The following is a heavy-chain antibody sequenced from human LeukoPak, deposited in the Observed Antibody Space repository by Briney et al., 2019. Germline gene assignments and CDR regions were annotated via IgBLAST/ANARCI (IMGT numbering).Heavy chain of an antibody. V-gene: IGHV1-69*13. CDR1: GGTFSSYA. J-gene: IGHJ6*02. CDR3: ARLPLTGYSRGYYYGMDV. D-gene: IGHD3-9*01. Sequence: SVKVSCKASGGTFSSYAISWVRQAPGQGLEWMGGIIPIFGTANYAQKFQGKVTITADESTSTAYMELSSLRSEDTAVYYCARLPLTGYSRGYYYGMDVWGQGTTVTVSS. CDR2: IIPIFGTA.